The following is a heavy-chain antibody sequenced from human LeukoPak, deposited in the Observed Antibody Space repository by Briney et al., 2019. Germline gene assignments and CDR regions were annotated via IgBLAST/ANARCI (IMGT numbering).Heavy chain of an antibody. Sequence: ASVRVSCKASGYTFTGYYMHWVRQAPGQGLEWMGRINPNSGGTNYAQKFQGRVTMTRDTSISTAYMELSRLRSDDTAVYYCARDVGYSSSWYADYWGQGTQVTVSS. CDR2: INPNSGGT. V-gene: IGHV1-2*06. D-gene: IGHD6-13*01. CDR3: ARDVGYSSSWYADY. CDR1: GYTFTGYY. J-gene: IGHJ4*02.